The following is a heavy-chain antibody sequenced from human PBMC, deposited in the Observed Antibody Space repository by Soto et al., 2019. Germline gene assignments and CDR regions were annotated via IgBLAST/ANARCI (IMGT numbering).Heavy chain of an antibody. V-gene: IGHV4-39*01. CDR3: ARLYGSGYYSPDY. CDR2: IYYSRST. D-gene: IGHD3-22*01. Sequence: SETLSLTCTVSGGSISSRSFFWGWIRQPPGRGLEWIGSIYYSRSTYYNPSLKSRVTISADTSKNQFSLQLRSVTAADTAVYYCARLYGSGYYSPDYWGQGTLVTVSS. J-gene: IGHJ4*02. CDR1: GGSISSRSFF.